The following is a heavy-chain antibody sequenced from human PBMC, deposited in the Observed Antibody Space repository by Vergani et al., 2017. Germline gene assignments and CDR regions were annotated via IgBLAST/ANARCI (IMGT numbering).Heavy chain of an antibody. Sequence: QVQLVQSGAEVKKPGASVKVSCKASGYTLTSYDINWVRQATGQGLECMGWMNPNSGNTGYAQKFQGRVNMTRNTSISTAYMELSSLRAEDTAVYYCANALITIFGVVTAPGAFDIWGQGTMVTVSS. CDR1: GYTLTSYD. CDR2: MNPNSGNT. V-gene: IGHV1-8*01. J-gene: IGHJ3*02. CDR3: ANALITIFGVVTAPGAFDI. D-gene: IGHD3-3*01.